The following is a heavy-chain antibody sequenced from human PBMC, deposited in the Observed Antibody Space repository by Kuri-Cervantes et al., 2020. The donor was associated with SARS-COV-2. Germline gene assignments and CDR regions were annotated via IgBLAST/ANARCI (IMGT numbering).Heavy chain of an antibody. J-gene: IGHJ4*02. D-gene: IGHD3-22*01. CDR1: GYTFTGYY. CDR3: ARETYYYDSSGYNLEGFDY. CDR2: INPNSGGT. V-gene: IGHV1-2*02. Sequence: ASVKVSCKASGYTFTGYYMHWVRQAPGQGLEWMGWINPNSGGTNYAQKFQGRVTMTRDTSISTAYMELSRLRSDDTAVYYCARETYYYDSSGYNLEGFDYWGRGTLVTVSS.